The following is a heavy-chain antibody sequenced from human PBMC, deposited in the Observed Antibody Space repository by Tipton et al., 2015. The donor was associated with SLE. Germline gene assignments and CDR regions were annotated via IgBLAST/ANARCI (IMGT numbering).Heavy chain of an antibody. Sequence: TLSLTCTVSGGSIIPFYWHLIRQSPGKGLEWIGYIFYTGSTNYNPSLKSRVTMLVDTSKNQVSLRLTYVTAADTAIYYCARGASAAGTYFWGQGTLVTVSS. J-gene: IGHJ4*02. V-gene: IGHV4-59*01. D-gene: IGHD6-13*01. CDR1: GGSIIPFY. CDR2: IFYTGST. CDR3: ARGASAAGTYF.